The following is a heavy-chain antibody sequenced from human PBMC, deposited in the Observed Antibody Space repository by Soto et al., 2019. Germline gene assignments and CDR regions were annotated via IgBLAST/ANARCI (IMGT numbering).Heavy chain of an antibody. CDR2: ISSSGSTI. J-gene: IGHJ4*02. D-gene: IGHD3-3*01. V-gene: IGHV3-11*01. CDR1: GFTFSDYY. Sequence: PGGSLRLSCAASGFTFSDYYMSWIRQAPGKGLEWVSYISSSGSTIYYADSVKGRFTISRDNAKNSLYLQMNSLRAEDTAVYYCARDDTTYYDFWSGYAPPAPLDYWGQGTLVTVSS. CDR3: ARDDTTYYDFWSGYAPPAPLDY.